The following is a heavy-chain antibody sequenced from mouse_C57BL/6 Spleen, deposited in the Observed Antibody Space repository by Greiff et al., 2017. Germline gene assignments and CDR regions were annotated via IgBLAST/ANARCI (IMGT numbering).Heavy chain of an antibody. J-gene: IGHJ3*01. Sequence: EVMLVESGGGLVQPKGSLKLSCAASGFSFNTYAMNWVRQAPGKGLEWVARIRSKSNNYATYYADSVKDRFTISRDDSESMLYLQMNNLKTEDTAMYYCVSHYGSSYGGRFAYWGQGTLVTVSA. D-gene: IGHD1-1*01. CDR3: VSHYGSSYGGRFAY. CDR1: GFSFNTYA. CDR2: IRSKSNNYAT. V-gene: IGHV10-1*01.